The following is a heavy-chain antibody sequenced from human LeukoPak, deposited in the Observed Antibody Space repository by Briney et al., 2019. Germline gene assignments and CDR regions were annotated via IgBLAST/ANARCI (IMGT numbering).Heavy chain of an antibody. CDR2: IHYSGST. Sequence: SDTLSLTCTVSGGSISSYYWSWIRQPPGKGLEWIGSIHYSGSTYYNPSLESRVTISVDTSMNQLSLKLNSVTAADTAVYYCARGLTVAASATWGQGTMVIVSP. V-gene: IGHV4-59*05. J-gene: IGHJ3*01. D-gene: IGHD6-19*01. CDR1: GGSISSYY. CDR3: ARGLTVAASAT.